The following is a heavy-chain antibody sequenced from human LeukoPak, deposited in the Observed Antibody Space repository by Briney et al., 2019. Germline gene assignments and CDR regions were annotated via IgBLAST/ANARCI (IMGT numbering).Heavy chain of an antibody. V-gene: IGHV4-39*07. Sequence: SETLSLTCTVSGGSISSSSYYWGWIRQPPGKGLEWIGSIYYSGSTYYNPSLKSRVTISVDTSTNQFSLKLSSVTAADTAVYYCARDSIAAAVDYWGQGTLVTVSS. CDR1: GGSISSSSYY. D-gene: IGHD6-13*01. CDR2: IYYSGST. CDR3: ARDSIAAAVDY. J-gene: IGHJ4*02.